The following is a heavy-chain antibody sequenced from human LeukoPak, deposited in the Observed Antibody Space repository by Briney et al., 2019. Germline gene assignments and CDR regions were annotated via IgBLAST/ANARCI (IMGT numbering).Heavy chain of an antibody. CDR1: GFTFSSYW. CDR3: ARTSYGDYDDY. J-gene: IGHJ4*02. CDR2: IKQDGSEK. D-gene: IGHD4-17*01. V-gene: IGHV3-7*01. Sequence: GGSLRPSCAASGFTFSSYWMSWVRQAPGKGLEWVANIKQDGSEKYYVDSVKGRFTISRDNAKNSLYLQMNSLRAEDTAVYYCARTSYGDYDDYWGQGTLVTVSS.